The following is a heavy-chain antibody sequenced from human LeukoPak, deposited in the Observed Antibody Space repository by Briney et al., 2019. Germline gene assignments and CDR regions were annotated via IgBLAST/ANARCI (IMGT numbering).Heavy chain of an antibody. Sequence: SETLSLTCAVSGFSISSGYYWGWIRQPPXKGLEWIGXIYHTGSTYXNPPLKSRXTISVAITHNQFSLMWSSVIAAPPAGYSAXRRQXYWCXXXWGXGTLV. D-gene: IGHD2-15*01. J-gene: IGHJ2*01. CDR2: IYHTGST. V-gene: IGHV4-38-2*01. CDR1: GFSISSGYY. CDR3: XRRQXYWCXXX.